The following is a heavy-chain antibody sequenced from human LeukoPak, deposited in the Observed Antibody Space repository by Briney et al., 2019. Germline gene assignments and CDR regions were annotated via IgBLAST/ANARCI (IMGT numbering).Heavy chain of an antibody. J-gene: IGHJ4*02. CDR3: ASQYCSSTSCYAGYFDY. V-gene: IGHV3-33*01. Sequence: GRSLRLSCAASGFTFSSYGMHWVRQAPGKGLEWVAVIWYDGSNKYYADSVKGRFTISRDNSKNTLYLQMNSLRAEDTAVYYCASQYCSSTSCYAGYFDYWGQGTLVTVS. D-gene: IGHD2-2*01. CDR1: GFTFSSYG. CDR2: IWYDGSNK.